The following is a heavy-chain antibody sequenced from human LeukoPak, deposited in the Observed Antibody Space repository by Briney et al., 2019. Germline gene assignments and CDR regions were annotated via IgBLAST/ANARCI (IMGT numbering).Heavy chain of an antibody. CDR2: IRGKGNNYAT. CDR3: TGSSSGY. V-gene: IGHV3-73*01. Sequence: GGSLRLSCAASGFTFSVSAMHWVRQASGKGLEWVGRIRGKGNNYATEYAASVKGRFTISRDDSKNTAYLQMNSLKSEDTAVYYCTGSSSGYWGQGTLVTVSS. CDR1: GFTFSVSA. J-gene: IGHJ4*02. D-gene: IGHD6-6*01.